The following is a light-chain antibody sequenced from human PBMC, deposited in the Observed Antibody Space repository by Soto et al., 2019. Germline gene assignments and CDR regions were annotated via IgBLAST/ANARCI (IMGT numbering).Light chain of an antibody. V-gene: IGKV1-12*01. CDR1: QDISDW. Sequence: DIEMTQSPSSVSASVGDRVSFTCRASQDISDWLAWYQQKPGKAPKALISAASSLQRGVPSRFSGSGYGTDFTLTISSLQPEDFATYYCQQTKTFPWTFGQGTKVEIK. CDR3: QQTKTFPWT. J-gene: IGKJ1*01. CDR2: AAS.